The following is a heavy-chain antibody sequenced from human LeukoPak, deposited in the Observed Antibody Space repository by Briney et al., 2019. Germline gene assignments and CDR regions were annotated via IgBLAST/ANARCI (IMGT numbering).Heavy chain of an antibody. D-gene: IGHD3-10*01. J-gene: IGHJ5*02. CDR1: GFTFSSYE. Sequence: GGSLRLSCAASGFTFSSYEMNWVRQAPGKGLEWVSYISSSGSTIYYADSVKGRFTISRDNAKNSLYLQMNSLRAEDTAVYYCARHRDVLWFGRRFDPWGQGTLVTVSS. V-gene: IGHV3-48*03. CDR2: ISSSGSTI. CDR3: ARHRDVLWFGRRFDP.